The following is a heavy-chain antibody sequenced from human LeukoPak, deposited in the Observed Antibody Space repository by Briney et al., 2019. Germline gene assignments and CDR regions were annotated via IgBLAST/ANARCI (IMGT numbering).Heavy chain of an antibody. D-gene: IGHD5-12*01. Sequence: ASVKVSCKASGYTFTSYYMHWVRQAPGQGLEWMGIINPSGGSTSYEQKFQGRVTMTRDMSTSTVYMELSSLRSEDTAVYYCARDGRSGYDFDYWGQGTLVTVSS. J-gene: IGHJ4*02. CDR3: ARDGRSGYDFDY. CDR1: GYTFTSYY. V-gene: IGHV1-46*01. CDR2: INPSGGST.